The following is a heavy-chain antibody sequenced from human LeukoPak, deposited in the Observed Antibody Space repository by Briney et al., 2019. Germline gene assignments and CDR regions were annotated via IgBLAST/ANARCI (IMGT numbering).Heavy chain of an antibody. CDR3: ARDGEQQLEGPPYYYGMDV. CDR1: GYTFTGYY. CDR2: INPNSGGT. J-gene: IGHJ6*02. V-gene: IGHV1-2*02. Sequence: ASVKVSCKASGYTFTGYYMHWVRQPPGQGLEWMGWINPNSGGTNYAQKFQGRVTMTRDTSISTAYMELSRLRSDDTAVYYCARDGEQQLEGPPYYYGMDVWGQGTTVTVSS. D-gene: IGHD6-13*01.